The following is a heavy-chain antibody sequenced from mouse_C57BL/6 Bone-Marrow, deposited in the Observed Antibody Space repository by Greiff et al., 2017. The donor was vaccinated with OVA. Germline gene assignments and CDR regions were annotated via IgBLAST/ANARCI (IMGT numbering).Heavy chain of an antibody. V-gene: IGHV14-4*01. CDR1: GFNFKDDY. Sequence: EVQLQQSGAELVRPGASVKLSCTASGFNFKDDYMHWVKQRPEQGLEWIGWIDPENGDTEYASKVKGKATITADTSSNTAYLQLSSLTSEDTAVYYCTAYYSNTGFAYWGQGTLVTVSA. J-gene: IGHJ3*01. D-gene: IGHD2-5*01. CDR2: IDPENGDT. CDR3: TAYYSNTGFAY.